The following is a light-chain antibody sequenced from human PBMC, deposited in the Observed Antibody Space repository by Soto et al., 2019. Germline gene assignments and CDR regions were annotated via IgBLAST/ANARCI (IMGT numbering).Light chain of an antibody. Sequence: QPVLTQPPSASGTPGQRVTISCSGSTSNIGSNTVNWYQQFPGTAPKLLIYSNSQRPSGVPDRFSGSKSGTSASLAISGLQSEDEADYYCAAWDDSLNGWVFGGGTKVTVL. CDR2: SNS. J-gene: IGLJ3*02. CDR1: TSNIGSNT. CDR3: AAWDDSLNGWV. V-gene: IGLV1-44*01.